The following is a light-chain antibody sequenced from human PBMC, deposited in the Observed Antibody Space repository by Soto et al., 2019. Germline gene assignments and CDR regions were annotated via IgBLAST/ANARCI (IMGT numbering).Light chain of an antibody. V-gene: IGKV1-9*01. Sequence: DIQLTQSPSFLSASVGDRVTITCRASQGISSYLAWYQQKPGKAPKLQIYAASTLQSGVLSRFSGSGTGTEFPLTISRRQPEDFAHYYCLQISSYPPFTFGSGTKVPIK. J-gene: IGKJ3*01. CDR3: LQISSYPPFT. CDR1: QGISSY. CDR2: AAS.